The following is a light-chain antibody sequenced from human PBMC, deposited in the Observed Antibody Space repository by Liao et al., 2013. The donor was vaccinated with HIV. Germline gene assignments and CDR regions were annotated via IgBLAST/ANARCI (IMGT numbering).Light chain of an antibody. Sequence: GSVAPGQTATITCGGHSIGSKSVHWYQQKPGQSPLLVIYQDTYRPSGIPERSSGSNSGNTATLTISGTQPMDEADYYCQAWDRNTAIFGGGTKLTVL. CDR1: SIGSKS. CDR3: QAWDRNTAI. CDR2: QDT. V-gene: IGLV3-21*01. J-gene: IGLJ2*01.